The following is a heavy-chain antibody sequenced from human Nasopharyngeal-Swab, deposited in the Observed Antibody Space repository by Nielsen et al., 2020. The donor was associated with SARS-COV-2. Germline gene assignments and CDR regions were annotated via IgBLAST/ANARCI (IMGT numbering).Heavy chain of an antibody. D-gene: IGHD5-18*01. CDR3: ARTVNTGYGFGI. V-gene: IGHV1-18*01. J-gene: IGHJ4*02. Sequence: WVRQAPGQGLEWMGWISTYNGDTNNTQKFQGRVAMTTDTSTSTAYMELRSLRTDDTAVYYCARTVNTGYGFGIWGQGTLVTVSS. CDR2: ISTYNGDT.